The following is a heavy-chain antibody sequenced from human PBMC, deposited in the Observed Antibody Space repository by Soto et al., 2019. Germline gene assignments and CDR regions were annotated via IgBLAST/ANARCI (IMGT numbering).Heavy chain of an antibody. J-gene: IGHJ4*02. Sequence: SQTLSLTCAISGDSVSSNSAAWNWIRQSPSRGLEWLGRTYYRSEWSYDYAVSVKSRISINADTSNNHFSLHLSSVTPEDTAVYYCASGWHLDYWGQGTLVTVSS. CDR3: ASGWHLDY. CDR1: GDSVSSNSAA. CDR2: TYYRSEWSY. D-gene: IGHD6-19*01. V-gene: IGHV6-1*01.